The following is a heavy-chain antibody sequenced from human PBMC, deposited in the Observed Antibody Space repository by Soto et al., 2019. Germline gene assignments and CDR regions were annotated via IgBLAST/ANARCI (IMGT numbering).Heavy chain of an antibody. CDR2: IYYSGRT. V-gene: IGHV4-59*01. CDR1: GGSISSYY. Sequence: QVQLQESGPGLVKPSETLSLTCTVSGGSISSYYWSWIWQPPGKGLEWIGYIYYSGRTNYHPSLKRRVAVSVDPSKNQYSLKRSSVTAADTAVYYCARERGYSYGLDYWGPGTLVTVSS. J-gene: IGHJ4*02. CDR3: ARERGYSYGLDY. D-gene: IGHD5-18*01.